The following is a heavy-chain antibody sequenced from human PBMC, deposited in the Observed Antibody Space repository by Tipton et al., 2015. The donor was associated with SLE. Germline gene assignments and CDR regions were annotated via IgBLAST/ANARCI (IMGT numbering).Heavy chain of an antibody. V-gene: IGHV4-34*01. CDR3: ARGGGIRFLEWDYYYMDV. J-gene: IGHJ6*03. CDR1: GGSFSGYY. CDR2: INHSGST. Sequence: LRLSCAVYGGSFSGYYWSWIRQPPGKGLELIGEINHSGSTNYNPSLKSRVTISVDTSKNQFSLKLSSVTAADTTVYYCARGGGIRFLEWDYYYMDVWGKGTTVTVSS. D-gene: IGHD3-3*01.